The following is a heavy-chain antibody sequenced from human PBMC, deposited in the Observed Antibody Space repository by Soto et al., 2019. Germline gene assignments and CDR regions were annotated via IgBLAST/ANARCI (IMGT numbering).Heavy chain of an antibody. CDR3: ATGITMIVAGGYYYYGMDV. J-gene: IGHJ6*02. D-gene: IGHD3-22*01. V-gene: IGHV1-24*01. Sequence: ASVKVSCKVSGYTLTELSMHWVRQAPGKGLEWMGGFDPEDGETIYAQKFQGRVTMTEDTSTDTAYMELSSLRSEDTAVYYCATGITMIVAGGYYYYGMDVRGQGTTVTVSS. CDR1: GYTLTELS. CDR2: FDPEDGET.